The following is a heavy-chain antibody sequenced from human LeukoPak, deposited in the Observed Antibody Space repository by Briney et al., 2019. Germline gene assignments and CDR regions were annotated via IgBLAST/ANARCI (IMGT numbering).Heavy chain of an antibody. Sequence: GGSLRLSCAASGFTFSSYWMSWVRQAPGKGLEWVANIKQDGSEKYYVDSVKGRFTISRDNAKNSLYLQMNSLRAEDTAVYYCARDLVSDDYYYGMDVWGQGTTVTVSS. V-gene: IGHV3-7*03. CDR3: ARDLVSDDYYYGMDV. CDR1: GFTFSSYW. CDR2: IKQDGSEK. J-gene: IGHJ6*02. D-gene: IGHD6-6*01.